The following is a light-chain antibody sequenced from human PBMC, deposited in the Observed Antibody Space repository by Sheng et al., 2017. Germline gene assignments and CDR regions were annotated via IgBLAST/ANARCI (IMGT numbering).Light chain of an antibody. CDR1: QSVSSY. J-gene: IGKJ5*01. V-gene: IGKV3-11*01. CDR2: DAS. CDR3: QQRSKWPQIT. Sequence: EIVLTQSPATLSLSPGERATLSCRASQSVSSYLAWYQHKNGQAPRLLIYDASIRATGIPARFSGSGSGTDFTLTISSLEPGDFAVYYCQQRSKWPQITFGQGTRLEIK.